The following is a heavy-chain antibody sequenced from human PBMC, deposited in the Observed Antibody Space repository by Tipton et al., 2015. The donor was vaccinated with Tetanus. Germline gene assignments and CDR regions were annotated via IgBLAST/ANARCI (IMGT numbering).Heavy chain of an antibody. V-gene: IGHV5-51*01. CDR1: GYSFSTYW. D-gene: IGHD3-16*01. J-gene: IGHJ3*01. Sequence: VQLVQSGAEVKKPGESLKISCKGSGYSFSTYWIGWVRQMPGKGLEWMGIIYPGDSGTTYSPSFQGQVTISVDKSISTAYLQWSSLKASDTAIYYCARPLTSVAFGGFAFDVWGQGTLVTVSS. CDR2: IYPGDSGT. CDR3: ARPLTSVAFGGFAFDV.